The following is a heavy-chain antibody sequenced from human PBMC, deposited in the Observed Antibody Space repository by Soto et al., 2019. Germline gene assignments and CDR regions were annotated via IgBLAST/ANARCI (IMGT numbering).Heavy chain of an antibody. V-gene: IGHV3-53*04. CDR2: IYSGGST. CDR1: GFTVSSNY. J-gene: IGHJ5*02. D-gene: IGHD6-19*01. CDR3: ARSRWDHSSGWWGNWFDP. Sequence: EVPLVESGGGLVQPGGSLRLSCAASGFTVSSNYMSWVRQAPGKGLEWVSVIYSGGSTYYADSVKGRFTISRHNSKNTLYLQMNSLRAEDTAVYYCARSRWDHSSGWWGNWFDPWGQGTLVTVSS.